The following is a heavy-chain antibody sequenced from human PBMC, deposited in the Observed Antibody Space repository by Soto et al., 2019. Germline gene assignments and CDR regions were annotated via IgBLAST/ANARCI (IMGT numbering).Heavy chain of an antibody. V-gene: IGHV3-23*01. D-gene: IGHD2-2*01. J-gene: IGHJ6*03. CDR3: ARESYATPRALFYYYMDV. CDR2: VSGTGDDT. CDR1: GFTFNTYA. Sequence: PGGSLRLSCAASGFTFNTYAMSWVRQAPGKGLEWVSGVSGTGDDTYYAGSVKGRFTISRDNSKNTLYLQMNSLTAEDTAVYYFARESYATPRALFYYYMDVWGKGTTVTVSS.